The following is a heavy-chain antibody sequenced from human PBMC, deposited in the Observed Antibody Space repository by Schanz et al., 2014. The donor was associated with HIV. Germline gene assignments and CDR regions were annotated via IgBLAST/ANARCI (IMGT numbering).Heavy chain of an antibody. V-gene: IGHV3-30*18. Sequence: QVQLVESXXXVVQPGRXXXXXXXASGFNFNSYGMHWVRQAPGKGLEWVAVTSYDGTKKHYADSGKGRFTISRDNSKNSLSLLIKSLRAEDAAVYYCAKDRNYYESKYRGKGNYYYXXXMDVWGQGTTVTVSS. J-gene: IGHJ6*02. CDR1: GFNFNSYG. D-gene: IGHD3-22*01. CDR2: TSYDGTKK. CDR3: AKDRNYYESKYRGKGNYYYXXXMDV.